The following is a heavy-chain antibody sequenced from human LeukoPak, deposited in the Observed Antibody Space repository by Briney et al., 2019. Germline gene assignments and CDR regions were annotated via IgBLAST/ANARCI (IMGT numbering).Heavy chain of an antibody. V-gene: IGHV4-38-2*02. D-gene: IGHD3-22*01. CDR1: GYSISSGYY. Sequence: PSETLSLTCTVSGYSISSGYYWGWIRQPPGKGLEWIGSIYHSGSTYYNPSLRSRVTISVDTSKNQFSLKLSSVTAADTAVYYCARVRVYYDSSGLDAFDIWGQGTMVTVSS. CDR2: IYHSGST. CDR3: ARVRVYYDSSGLDAFDI. J-gene: IGHJ3*02.